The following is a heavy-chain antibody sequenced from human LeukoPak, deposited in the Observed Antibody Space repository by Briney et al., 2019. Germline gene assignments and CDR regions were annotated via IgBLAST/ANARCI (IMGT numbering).Heavy chain of an antibody. D-gene: IGHD5-18*01. Sequence: SQTLSLTCVISGDSISSNSGVWNWIRQSPSRGLEWLGRTYYRSKWYNDYAVSVKSRITINPGTSKNQFSLQLNSVTPEDTAVYYCARQYSGFDYWGQGTLVTVSS. V-gene: IGHV6-1*01. CDR3: ARQYSGFDY. J-gene: IGHJ4*02. CDR1: GDSISSNSGV. CDR2: TYYRSKWYN.